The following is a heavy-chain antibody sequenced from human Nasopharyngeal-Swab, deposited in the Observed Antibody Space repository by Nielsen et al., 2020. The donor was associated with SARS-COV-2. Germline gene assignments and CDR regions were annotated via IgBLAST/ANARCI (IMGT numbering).Heavy chain of an antibody. J-gene: IGHJ5*02. CDR3: TRGSVVIREDNWFDP. D-gene: IGHD3-10*01. V-gene: IGHV5-51*01. CDR1: GYSFTSYW. Sequence: GESLKISCQGSGYSFTSYWIAWVRQMPGKGLEWMGIIYPGDSTLRYSPSFQGHVTISADRSISTAYLQWSSLRASDTAMYYCTRGSVVIREDNWFDPWGQGTLVTVFS. CDR2: IYPGDSTL.